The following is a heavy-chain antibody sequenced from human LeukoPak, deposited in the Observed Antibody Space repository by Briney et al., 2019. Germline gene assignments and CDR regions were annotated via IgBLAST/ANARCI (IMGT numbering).Heavy chain of an antibody. D-gene: IGHD3-10*01. V-gene: IGHV3-23*01. CDR3: PMVRGVISNYYYYYYMDV. J-gene: IGHJ6*03. Sequence: GRSLRLSCAASGFTASSNYMSWVRQAPGKGLEWVSAISGSGGSTYYADSVKGRFTISRDNSKNTLYLQMNSLRAEDTAAYYCPMVRGVISNYYYYYYMDVWGKGTTVTVSS. CDR1: GFTASSNY. CDR2: ISGSGGST.